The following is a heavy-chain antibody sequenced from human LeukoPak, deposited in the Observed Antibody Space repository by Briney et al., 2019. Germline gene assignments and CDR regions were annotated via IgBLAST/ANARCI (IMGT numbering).Heavy chain of an antibody. CDR3: ARGDFLVGDFSLPQAVQFDS. V-gene: IGHV4-30-4*01. D-gene: IGHD3-16*02. Sequence: SETLSLTCTVSGDSISSDDYYWSWLRQPPGKGLEWIGYIYYSGSTYYNPSLKSRVTISIDTSKNQFSLKMTSVTAADTAVYYCARGDFLVGDFSLPQAVQFDSWGQGTLVTVSS. CDR2: IYYSGST. CDR1: GDSISSDDYY. J-gene: IGHJ5*01.